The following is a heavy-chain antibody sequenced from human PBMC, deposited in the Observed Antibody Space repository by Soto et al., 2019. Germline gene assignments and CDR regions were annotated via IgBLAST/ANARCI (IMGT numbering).Heavy chain of an antibody. Sequence: SETLSLTCTVSGGSISSYYWSWIRQPPGKGLEWIGYIYYSGSTNYNPSLKSRVTISADTSKNQFSLRMNSMIAADTAVYYCARADPDASVGYWGQGTLVTVSS. D-gene: IGHD2-15*01. V-gene: IGHV4-59*01. CDR3: ARADPDASVGY. CDR1: GGSISSYY. CDR2: IYYSGST. J-gene: IGHJ4*02.